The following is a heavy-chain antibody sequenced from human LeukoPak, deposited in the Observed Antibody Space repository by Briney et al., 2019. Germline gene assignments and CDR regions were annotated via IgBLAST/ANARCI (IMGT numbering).Heavy chain of an antibody. J-gene: IGHJ4*02. V-gene: IGHV4-30-2*01. CDR1: GGSISSGGYS. Sequence: TSETLSLTCVVSGGSISSGGYSWSWIRQPPGKGLEWIGYIYHSGSTYYNPSLKSRVTISVDRSKSQFSLKLSSVTAADTAVYYCARVVDSSGYYYDYWGQGTLVTVSS. CDR3: ARVVDSSGYYYDY. CDR2: IYHSGST. D-gene: IGHD3-22*01.